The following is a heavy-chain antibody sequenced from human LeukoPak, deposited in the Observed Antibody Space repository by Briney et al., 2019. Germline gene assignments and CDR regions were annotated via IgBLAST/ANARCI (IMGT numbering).Heavy chain of an antibody. Sequence: ASVKVSCKASGYTFTSYGISWVRQAPGQGLEWMGWISAYNGNTNYAQKLQGRVTMTTDTSTSTAYMELRSLRSDDTAVYYCARDPLAYYDFWSAARETWFDPWGQGTLVTVSS. D-gene: IGHD3-3*01. J-gene: IGHJ5*02. CDR1: GYTFTSYG. CDR3: ARDPLAYYDFWSAARETWFDP. V-gene: IGHV1-18*01. CDR2: ISAYNGNT.